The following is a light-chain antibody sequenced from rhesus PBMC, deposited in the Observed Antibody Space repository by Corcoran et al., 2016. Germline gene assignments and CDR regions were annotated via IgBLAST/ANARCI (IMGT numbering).Light chain of an antibody. CDR1: QSVGSY. V-gene: IGKV3-24*04. Sequence: ETVVTQSPATLSLSPGESATLSCRASQSVGSYLAWYQQKPGQAPRLLIYGASSRATGIPDRLSGSGSGTDFTLTISSLEPEDVGLYYCQQSSNLWTFGQGTKVEI. J-gene: IGKJ1*01. CDR2: GAS. CDR3: QQSSNLWT.